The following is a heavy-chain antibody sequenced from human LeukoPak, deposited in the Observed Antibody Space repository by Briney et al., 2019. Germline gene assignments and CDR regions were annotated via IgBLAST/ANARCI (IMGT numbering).Heavy chain of an antibody. CDR2: INNSGGST. V-gene: IGHV3-23*01. Sequence: GGSLRLSCAASGFAFSSHAMNWVRQSPGKGLEWVSVINNSGGSTYYATSVKGRFTISRDNAKNTLYLQMNSLRAEDTAIYYCARVRSDYSSSSPPDYWGQGTPVTVSS. CDR3: ARVRSDYSSSSPPDY. J-gene: IGHJ4*02. D-gene: IGHD6-6*01. CDR1: GFAFSSHA.